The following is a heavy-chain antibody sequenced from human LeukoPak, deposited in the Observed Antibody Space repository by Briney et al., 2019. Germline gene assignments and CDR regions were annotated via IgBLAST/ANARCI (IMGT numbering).Heavy chain of an antibody. CDR2: IYSGGGT. Sequence: GGSLRLSCAVSGLTVSTTYMSWVRQAPGKGLEWVSVIYSGGGTYYSDSVKGRFTISRDNSKNTLCLQMNSLRAEDTAVYYCATGYSNGWQPRYFDYWGQGTLVTVSS. J-gene: IGHJ4*02. V-gene: IGHV3-66*01. D-gene: IGHD6-19*01. CDR1: GLTVSTTY. CDR3: ATGYSNGWQPRYFDY.